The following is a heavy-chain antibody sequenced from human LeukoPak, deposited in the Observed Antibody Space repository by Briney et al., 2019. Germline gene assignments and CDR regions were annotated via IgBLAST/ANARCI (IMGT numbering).Heavy chain of an antibody. CDR1: GFTFSSYS. V-gene: IGHV3-21*01. J-gene: IGHJ4*02. D-gene: IGHD1-26*01. Sequence: GGSLRLSCAASGFTFSSYSMNWVRQAPGKGLEWVSSISSSSSYIYYADSVKGRFSISRDNAKKSLYLQMNILRAEDTAVYYCARNGIVGAGYYFDYWGQGTLVTVSS. CDR2: ISSSSSYI. CDR3: ARNGIVGAGYYFDY.